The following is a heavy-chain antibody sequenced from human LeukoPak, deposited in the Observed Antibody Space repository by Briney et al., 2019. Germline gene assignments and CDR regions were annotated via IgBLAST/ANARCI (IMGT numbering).Heavy chain of an antibody. J-gene: IGHJ6*02. CDR1: GFTSIAYA. D-gene: IGHD6-13*01. V-gene: IGHV3-30*18. CDR3: AKGTYSSSWYTYYYYYGMDV. CDR2: ISCDGSNK. Sequence: GGSLRLSCVGSGFTSIAYALTWARQAPGKGLEWVAVISCDGSNKYYADSVKGRFTISRDNSKNTLYLQMNSLRAEDTAVYYCAKGTYSSSWYTYYYYYGMDVWGQGTTVTVSS.